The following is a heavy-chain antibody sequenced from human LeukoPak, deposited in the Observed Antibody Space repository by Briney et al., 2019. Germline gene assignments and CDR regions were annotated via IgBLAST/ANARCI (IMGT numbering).Heavy chain of an antibody. D-gene: IGHD3-10*01. CDR1: GFXFSNAW. CDR2: IKSKTDGGTT. J-gene: IGHJ5*02. Sequence: PGGSLRLSCAASGFXFSNAWMSWVRQAPGKGLEWVGRIKSKTDGGTTDYAAPVKGRFTISRDDSKNTLYLQMNSLKTEDTAVYYCTTDGYYGSGSYDWFDPWGQGTLVTVSS. CDR3: TTDGYYGSGSYDWFDP. V-gene: IGHV3-15*01.